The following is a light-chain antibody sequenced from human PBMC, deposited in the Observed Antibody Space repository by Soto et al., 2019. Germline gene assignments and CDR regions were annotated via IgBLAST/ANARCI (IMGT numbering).Light chain of an antibody. V-gene: IGLV1-44*01. CDR3: AAWDECLNCRYV. CDR2: SNN. J-gene: IGLJ1*01. Sequence: QSALTQPPSASGTPGQRVTISCSGSSSHIGSNTVSWYQQLPGTAPKLLIYSNNQRPSGVPDRFSGSKSGTSASLAISGLQSGDEADYYCAAWDECLNCRYVFGTGTMVTVL. CDR1: SSHIGSNT.